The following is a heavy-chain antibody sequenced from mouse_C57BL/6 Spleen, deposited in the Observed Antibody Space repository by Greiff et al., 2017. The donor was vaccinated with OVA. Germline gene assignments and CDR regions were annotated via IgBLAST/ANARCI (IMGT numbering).Heavy chain of an antibody. CDR2: IRNKANGYTT. D-gene: IGHD1-1*01. CDR1: GFTFTDYY. J-gene: IGHJ2*01. CDR3: ARSHYYGSRYYFDY. Sequence: EVQGVESGGGLVQPGGSLSLSCAASGFTFTDYYMSWVRQPPGKALEWLGFIRNKANGYTTEYSASVKGRFTISRDNSQSILYLQMNALRAEDSATYYCARSHYYGSRYYFDYWGQGTTLTVSS. V-gene: IGHV7-3*01.